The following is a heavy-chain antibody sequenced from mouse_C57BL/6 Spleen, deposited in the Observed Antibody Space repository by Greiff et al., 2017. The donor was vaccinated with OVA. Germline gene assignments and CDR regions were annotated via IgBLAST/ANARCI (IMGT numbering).Heavy chain of an antibody. D-gene: IGHD1-1*01. CDR3: ARGVVVGFDY. CDR1: GYAFSSSW. CDR2: IYPGDGDT. Sequence: QVQLKQSGPELVKPGASVKISCKASGYAFSSSWMNWVKQRPGKGLEWIGRIYPGDGDTNYNGKFKGKATLTADKSSSTAYMQLSSLTSEDSAVYFCARGVVVGFDYWGQGTPLTVSS. V-gene: IGHV1-82*01. J-gene: IGHJ2*01.